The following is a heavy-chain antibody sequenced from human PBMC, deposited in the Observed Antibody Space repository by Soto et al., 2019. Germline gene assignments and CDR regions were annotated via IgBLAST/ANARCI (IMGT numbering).Heavy chain of an antibody. D-gene: IGHD5-18*01. J-gene: IGHJ4*02. V-gene: IGHV1-69*13. CDR3: ARHRSGYSYGFIGY. Sequence: SVKVSCKASGGTFSSYAISWVRQAPRQGLEWMGGIIPIFGTANYAQKFQGRVTITADESTSTAYMELSSLRSEDTAVYYCARHRSGYSYGFIGYWGQGTLVTVSS. CDR2: IIPIFGTA. CDR1: GGTFSSYA.